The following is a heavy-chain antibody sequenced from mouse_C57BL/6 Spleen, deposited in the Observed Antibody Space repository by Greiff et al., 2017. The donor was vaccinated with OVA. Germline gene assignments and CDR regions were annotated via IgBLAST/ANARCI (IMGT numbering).Heavy chain of an antibody. V-gene: IGHV5-4*01. CDR1: GFTFSSYA. Sequence: DVQLVESGGGLVKPGGSLKLSCAASGFTFSSYAMSWVRQTPEKRLEWVATISDGGSYTYYPDNVKGRFTISRDNAKNNLYLQMSHLKSEDTAMYYCARGGYYGSSPYWYFDVWGTGTTVTVSS. CDR3: ARGGYYGSSPYWYFDV. D-gene: IGHD1-1*01. CDR2: ISDGGSYT. J-gene: IGHJ1*03.